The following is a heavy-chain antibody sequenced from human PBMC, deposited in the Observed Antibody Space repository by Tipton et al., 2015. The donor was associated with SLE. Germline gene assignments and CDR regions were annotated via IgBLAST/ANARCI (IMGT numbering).Heavy chain of an antibody. D-gene: IGHD1-26*01. Sequence: LRLSCTVSGGSIRSSSYYWGWIRQPPGKGLEWIGSIYYSGSTYYNPSLKSRVTISVDTSKNQFSLKLSSVTAADTAVYYCARAYSGSSHRVVYYYYYYMDVWGKGTTVTVSS. CDR2: IYYSGST. J-gene: IGHJ6*03. CDR3: ARAYSGSSHRVVYYYYYYMDV. CDR1: GGSIRSSSYY. V-gene: IGHV4-39*01.